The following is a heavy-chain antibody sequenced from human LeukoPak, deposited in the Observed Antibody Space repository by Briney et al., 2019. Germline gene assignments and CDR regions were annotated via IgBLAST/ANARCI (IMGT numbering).Heavy chain of an antibody. CDR1: GGSISSYY. CDR2: NYYSGSA. D-gene: IGHD4-11*01. V-gene: IGHV4-59*08. CDR3: ARHTVWAGYYYYYGMDV. Sequence: PSGTLSLTCTVSGGSISSYYWSWIRQPPGKGLEWIGYNYYSGSANYNPSLKSRVTISVDTSKNQFSLKLSSVTAADTAVYYCARHTVWAGYYYYYGMDVWGQGTTVTVSS. J-gene: IGHJ6*02.